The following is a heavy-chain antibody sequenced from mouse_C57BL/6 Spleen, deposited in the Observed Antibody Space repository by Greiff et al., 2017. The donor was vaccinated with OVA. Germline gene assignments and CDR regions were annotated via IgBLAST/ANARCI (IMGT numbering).Heavy chain of an antibody. CDR3: ANGGTAQATRAMDY. D-gene: IGHD3-2*02. CDR1: GYAFTNYL. Sequence: QVQLQQSGAELVRPGTSVKVSCKASGYAFTNYLIEWVKQRPGQGLEWIGVINPGSGGTNYNEKFKGKATLTADKSSSTAYMQLSSLTSEDSAVYCCANGGTAQATRAMDYWGQGTSVTVSS. CDR2: INPGSGGT. J-gene: IGHJ4*01. V-gene: IGHV1-54*01.